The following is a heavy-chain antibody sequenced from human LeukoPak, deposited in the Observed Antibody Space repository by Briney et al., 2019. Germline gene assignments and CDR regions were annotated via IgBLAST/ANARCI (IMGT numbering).Heavy chain of an antibody. Sequence: GGSLRLTCAASGFTFSSYAMSWVRQAPGKGLEWVSAISGSGGSTYYADSVKGRFTISRDNSKNTLYLQMNSLRDEDTAVYYCAKDGGYSSSWYGNLYYFDYWGQGTLVTVSS. D-gene: IGHD6-13*01. V-gene: IGHV3-23*01. J-gene: IGHJ4*02. CDR3: AKDGGYSSSWYGNLYYFDY. CDR1: GFTFSSYA. CDR2: ISGSGGST.